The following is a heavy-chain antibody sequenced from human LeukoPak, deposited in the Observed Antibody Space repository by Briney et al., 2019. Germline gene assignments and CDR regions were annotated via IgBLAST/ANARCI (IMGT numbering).Heavy chain of an antibody. CDR2: IKQDGSER. CDR1: GFTFSSFW. CDR3: ARLHTAMVVDAFDV. Sequence: GGCLRLSCAASGFTFSSFWMNWVRQAPGKGLEWVANIKQDGSERYYVDSVRGRFTISRDNAKKSLYLEMNSLRAEDTAVYYCARLHTAMVVDAFDVWGQGTMVTVSS. J-gene: IGHJ3*01. V-gene: IGHV3-7*01. D-gene: IGHD5-18*01.